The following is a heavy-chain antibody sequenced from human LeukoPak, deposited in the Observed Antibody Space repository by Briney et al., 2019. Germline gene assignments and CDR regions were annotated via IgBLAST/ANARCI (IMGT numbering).Heavy chain of an antibody. CDR3: ARSDSSGWYGAFDI. Sequence: PGGSLRLSCAASGFTFSSYWMHWVRQAPGKGLVWVSRINTDGSSTSYADSVKGRFTISRDNAKNTLYLQMNSLRAEDTAVYYCARSDSSGWYGAFDIWGQGTMVTVSS. CDR2: INTDGSST. D-gene: IGHD6-19*01. J-gene: IGHJ3*02. V-gene: IGHV3-74*01. CDR1: GFTFSSYW.